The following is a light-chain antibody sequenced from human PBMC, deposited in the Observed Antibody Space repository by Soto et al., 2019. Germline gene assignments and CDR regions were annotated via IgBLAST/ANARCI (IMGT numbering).Light chain of an antibody. V-gene: IGKV1-5*01. CDR1: QGISSW. Sequence: DIQITQSPPSVSASVGDRVTITCRASQGISSWLAWYQQKPGKAPKLLIYDASSLESGVPSRFSGSGSGTEFTLTISSLQPDDFAAYYCQQYNSYAWTFGQGTKVDIK. CDR2: DAS. J-gene: IGKJ1*01. CDR3: QQYNSYAWT.